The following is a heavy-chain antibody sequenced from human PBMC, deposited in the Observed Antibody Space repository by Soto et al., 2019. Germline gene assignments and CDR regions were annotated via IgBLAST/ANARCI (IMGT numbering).Heavy chain of an antibody. Sequence: QVQLVQSEAEVKKPGASVKVSCKASGYTFTSYDINWVRQATGQGLEWMGWMNPNSGNTGYAQKFQGRVTMTRNTSISTGYMELSSLRSEDTAVYYCARGITIFGVVPGWGQGTLVTVSS. D-gene: IGHD3-3*01. CDR2: MNPNSGNT. CDR3: ARGITIFGVVPG. J-gene: IGHJ4*02. V-gene: IGHV1-8*01. CDR1: GYTFTSYD.